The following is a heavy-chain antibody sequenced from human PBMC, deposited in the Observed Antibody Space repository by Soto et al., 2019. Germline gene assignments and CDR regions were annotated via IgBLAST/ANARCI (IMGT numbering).Heavy chain of an antibody. V-gene: IGHV1-18*01. CDR2: ISAYNGNT. CDR1: GYTFTSYG. J-gene: IGHJ4*02. Sequence: ASVKVSCKASGYTFTSYGISWVRQAPGQGLEWMGWISAYNGNTNYAQKLQGRVTMTTDTSTSTAYMELRSLRSDDTAVYYCARDRLPGSSGTLWDYWGQGTLVTVSS. CDR3: ARDRLPGSSGTLWDY. D-gene: IGHD6-25*01.